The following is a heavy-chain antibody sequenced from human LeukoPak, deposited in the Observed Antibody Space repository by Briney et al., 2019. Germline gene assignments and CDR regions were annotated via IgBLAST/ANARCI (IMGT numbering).Heavy chain of an antibody. J-gene: IGHJ5*02. CDR1: GGSISSYY. CDR3: ARVPYCDFWSGYLFDP. CDR2: IYTSGST. Sequence: SETLSLTCTVSGGSISSYYWSWIRQPAGKGLEWIGRIYTSGSTNYNPSLKSRVTISVDKSKNQFSLKLSSVTAADTAVYYCARVPYCDFWSGYLFDPWGQGTLVTVSS. D-gene: IGHD3-3*01. V-gene: IGHV4-4*07.